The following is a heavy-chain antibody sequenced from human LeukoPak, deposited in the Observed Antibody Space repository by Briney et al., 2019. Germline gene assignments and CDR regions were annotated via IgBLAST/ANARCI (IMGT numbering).Heavy chain of an antibody. CDR1: GFTVSSNY. Sequence: PGGSLRLSCAASGFTVSSNYMSWVRQAPGKGLEWVSVIYSGGSTYYADSVKGRFTISRDNSKNTLYLQMNSLRAEDTAVYYCARDPPPTAYCGGDCHFVWGQGTLVTVSS. V-gene: IGHV3-53*01. CDR2: IYSGGST. J-gene: IGHJ4*02. CDR3: ARDPPPTAYCGGDCHFV. D-gene: IGHD2-21*02.